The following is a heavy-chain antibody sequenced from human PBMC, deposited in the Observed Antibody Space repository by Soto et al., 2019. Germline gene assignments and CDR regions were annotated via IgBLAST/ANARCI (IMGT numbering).Heavy chain of an antibody. D-gene: IGHD6-6*01. CDR1: GYDFSSYW. J-gene: IGHJ4*02. CDR2: IYPGDSET. V-gene: IGHV5-51*01. CDR3: ARQWQLVLSAADS. Sequence: PGESLKISCKASGYDFSSYWIGWVRQMPGKGLEWMGVIYPGDSETRYSPSFQGQVTISVDKSISTASLQWSSLKASDSAVYYCARQWQLVLSAADSWGQGTLVTVSS.